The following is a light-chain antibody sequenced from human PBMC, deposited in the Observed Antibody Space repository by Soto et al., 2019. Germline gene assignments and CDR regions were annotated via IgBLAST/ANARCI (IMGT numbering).Light chain of an antibody. J-gene: IGKJ4*01. CDR2: AAS. CDR1: RGISSW. V-gene: IGKV1-12*01. CDR3: QQANSFPLT. Sequence: IHMTHSPSSVSASFRHRFTITFRASRGISSWLAWYQQKPGKAPNLLIFAASSLQSGVPSRFSGSGSGTDFTLTISSLQPEDFATYYCQQANSFPLTFGGGTKVDIK.